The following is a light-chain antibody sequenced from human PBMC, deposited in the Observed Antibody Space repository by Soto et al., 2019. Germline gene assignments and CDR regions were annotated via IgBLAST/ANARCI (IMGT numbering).Light chain of an antibody. J-gene: IGKJ1*01. CDR3: QQYGNSRWT. V-gene: IGKV3-20*01. CDR1: QSVSSSY. Sequence: EIVLTQSPGTLSLSPGERATLSCRARQSVSSSYLAWYQQKPGQAPRLLIYGASSRATGIPDRFSGSGSGTDFTLTISRLDPEDFAVYYCQQYGNSRWTFGQGTKVEIK. CDR2: GAS.